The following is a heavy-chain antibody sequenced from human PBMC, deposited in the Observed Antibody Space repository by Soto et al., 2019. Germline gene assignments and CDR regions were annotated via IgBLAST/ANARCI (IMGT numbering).Heavy chain of an antibody. D-gene: IGHD3-3*01. V-gene: IGHV4-30-4*01. CDR2: IYYRGNT. CDR1: GVSITSGDYY. Sequence: SETLSLTCTVSGVSITSGDYYWNWIRQPPGKGLEWIGNIYYRGNTYYNPSLKSRVTISLDKSKNQFSLKLTSVTAADTAVYYCASFGVASMNWFDPWGQGTLVTVSS. CDR3: ASFGVASMNWFDP. J-gene: IGHJ5*02.